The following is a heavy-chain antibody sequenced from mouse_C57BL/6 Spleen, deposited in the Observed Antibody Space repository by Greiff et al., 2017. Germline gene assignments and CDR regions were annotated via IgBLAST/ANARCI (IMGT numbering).Heavy chain of an antibody. CDR2: FYPGSGSI. V-gene: IGHV1-62-2*01. J-gene: IGHJ4*01. D-gene: IGHD1-1*01. CDR3: ARHEGWDYYGSSYDAMDY. Sequence: QVQLKESGAELVKPGASVKLSCKASGYTFTEYTIHWVKQRSGQGLEWIGWFYPGSGSIKYNEKFKDKATLTADKSSSTVYMELSRLTSEDSAVYFCARHEGWDYYGSSYDAMDYWGQGTSVTVSS. CDR1: GYTFTEYT.